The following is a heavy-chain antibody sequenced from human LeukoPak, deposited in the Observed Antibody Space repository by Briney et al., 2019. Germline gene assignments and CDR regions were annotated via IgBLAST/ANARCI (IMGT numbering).Heavy chain of an antibody. CDR1: GDSVSSDNVA. Sequence: SQTLSLTCDISGDSVSSDNVAWNWIRQSPSRGLEWLGRTNYRSQWLQQYGVSVKGRVTINPDTSKSQISLQLNSVTPDDTAIYYCARWIHATGRLDYWGQGTLVTVSS. D-gene: IGHD1-14*01. V-gene: IGHV6-1*01. CDR2: TNYRSQWLQ. CDR3: ARWIHATGRLDY. J-gene: IGHJ4*02.